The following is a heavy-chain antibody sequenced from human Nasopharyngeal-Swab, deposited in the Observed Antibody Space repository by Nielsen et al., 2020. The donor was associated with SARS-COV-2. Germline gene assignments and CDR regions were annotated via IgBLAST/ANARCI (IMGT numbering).Heavy chain of an antibody. V-gene: IGHV3-9*01. CDR2: ISWDSSNI. Sequence: GGSLRLSCAATGFTFEDHAMYWVRQGLGKGLEWVAGISWDSSNIDYADSVKGRFTISRDNAKNSLYLQMNSLRAEDTAVYYCASHDFWSGYYFDYWGQGTLVTVSS. CDR1: GFTFEDHA. J-gene: IGHJ4*02. CDR3: ASHDFWSGYYFDY. D-gene: IGHD3-3*01.